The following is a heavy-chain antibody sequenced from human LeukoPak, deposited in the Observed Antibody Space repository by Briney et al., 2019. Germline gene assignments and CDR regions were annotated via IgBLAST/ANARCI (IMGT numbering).Heavy chain of an antibody. V-gene: IGHV4-39*01. CDR1: SGSIASTSYC. J-gene: IGHJ4*02. Sequence: SETLSLTCTVSSGSIASTSYCWGWIRQPPGKGLEWIGGVIYSGNTYYNPSLKSRVTISVDTTKNQFSLKLTSVTAADTAVYFCARQLRGEAVAGHLQPFDYWGQGTLVTVSS. D-gene: IGHD6-19*01. CDR3: ARQLRGEAVAGHLQPFDY. CDR2: VIYSGNT.